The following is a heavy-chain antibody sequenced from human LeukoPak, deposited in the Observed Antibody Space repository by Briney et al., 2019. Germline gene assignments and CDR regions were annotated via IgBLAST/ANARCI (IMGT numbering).Heavy chain of an antibody. J-gene: IGHJ6*03. CDR2: IRSKANNYAT. V-gene: IGHV3-73*01. CDR1: GFTFSGSA. Sequence: GGSLRLSCAASGFTFSGSAMHWVRQASGKGLEWVGRIRSKANNYATAYAASVKGRFTISRDDSKNTAYLQMNSLKTEDTAVYYCAKTSFWDGSGHYYYMDVWGKGTSVTVSS. CDR3: AKTSFWDGSGHYYYMDV. D-gene: IGHD3-3*01.